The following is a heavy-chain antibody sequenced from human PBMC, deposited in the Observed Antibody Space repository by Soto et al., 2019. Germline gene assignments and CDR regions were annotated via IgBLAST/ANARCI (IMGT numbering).Heavy chain of an antibody. Sequence: XTLSLTCSVSGGSVSEYLWSWIRQSPGKGLELIGYIYYLGSTDYNPSLKSRVTISVDTSKRQFSLRLTSVTAADTAVYYCARDGYDGSGSPYPDYWGPGTQGTVSS. D-gene: IGHD3-10*01. J-gene: IGHJ4*02. CDR2: IYYLGST. V-gene: IGHV4-59*02. CDR1: GGSVSEYL. CDR3: ARDGYDGSGSPYPDY.